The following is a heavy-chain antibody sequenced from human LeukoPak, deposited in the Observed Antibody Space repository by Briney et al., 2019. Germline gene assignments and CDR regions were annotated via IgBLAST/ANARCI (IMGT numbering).Heavy chain of an antibody. V-gene: IGHV3-23*01. Sequence: PGGSLRLSCAASGFTFSSYAMSWVRQAPGKGLEWVSGISGSGGSTYYADSVKGRFTISRDNSKNTLYLQMSSLRAEDTAVYFCAKDGIVVVPAGAFDYWGQGTLVTVSS. CDR2: ISGSGGST. D-gene: IGHD2-2*01. CDR1: GFTFSSYA. J-gene: IGHJ4*02. CDR3: AKDGIVVVPAGAFDY.